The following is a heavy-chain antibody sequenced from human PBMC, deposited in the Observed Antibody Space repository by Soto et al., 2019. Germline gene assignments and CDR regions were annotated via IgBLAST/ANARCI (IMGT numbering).Heavy chain of an antibody. V-gene: IGHV5-51*01. CDR1: GYSFTSYW. CDR2: IYPGDSDT. J-gene: IGHJ5*02. Sequence: PXGALKISCKGCGYSFTSYWIGWVRQMPGKCLEWMGIIYPGDSDTRYSPSFQGQVTISADKSISTAYLQWSSLKASDTAMYYCARIHKPGPGNWFDPWGQGTLVTASS. CDR3: ARIHKPGPGNWFDP.